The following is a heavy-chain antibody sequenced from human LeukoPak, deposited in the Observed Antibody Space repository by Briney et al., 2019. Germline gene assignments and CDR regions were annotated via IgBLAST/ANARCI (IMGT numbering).Heavy chain of an antibody. CDR3: ARRPIRYYYYGMDV. CDR1: GYTFTGYY. D-gene: IGHD2-2*02. J-gene: IGHJ6*02. V-gene: IGHV1-2*02. Sequence: ASVKVSCKASGYTFTGYYMHWVRQAPGQGLEWMGWINPNSGGTNYAQKFQGRVTMTGDTSISTAYMELSRLRSDDTAVYYCARRPIRYYYYGMDVWGQGTTVTVSS. CDR2: INPNSGGT.